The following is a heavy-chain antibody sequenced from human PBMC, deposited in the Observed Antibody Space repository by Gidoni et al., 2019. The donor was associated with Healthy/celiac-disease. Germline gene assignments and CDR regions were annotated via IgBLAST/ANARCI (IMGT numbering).Heavy chain of an antibody. CDR3: ARSKSRGYSYGYHYYYGMDV. CDR1: GGSFSGYY. V-gene: IGHV4-34*01. Sequence: QVQLQQWGAGLLKPSETLSLTCAVYGGSFSGYYWSWIRQPPGKGLEWIGEINHSGSTNYNPSLKSRVTISVDTSKNQFSLKLSSVTAADTAVYYCARSKSRGYSYGYHYYYGMDVWGQGTTVTVSS. CDR2: INHSGST. D-gene: IGHD5-18*01. J-gene: IGHJ6*02.